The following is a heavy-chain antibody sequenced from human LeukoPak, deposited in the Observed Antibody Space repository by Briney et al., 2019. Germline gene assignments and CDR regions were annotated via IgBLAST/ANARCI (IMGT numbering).Heavy chain of an antibody. J-gene: IGHJ1*01. CDR2: IFTTGST. CDR3: ARDGVPLTNLVARPFHP. D-gene: IGHD1-14*01. CDR1: GGYLRNSY. V-gene: IGHV4-4*07. Sequence: PSETLSLTCTVSGGYLRNSYWSWIRPPAGKGLEWVGRIFTTGSTNYNPSLKSRFTMSIDTSKNQFSLKMTSVTAADTAVYYCARDGVPLTNLVARPFHPWGQGTLVTVSS.